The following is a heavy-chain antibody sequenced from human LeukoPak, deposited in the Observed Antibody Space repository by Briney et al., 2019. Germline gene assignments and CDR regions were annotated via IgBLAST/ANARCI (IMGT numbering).Heavy chain of an antibody. CDR3: ARVTRGSGYAFDI. D-gene: IGHD5-12*01. CDR1: ESSVSNNY. CDR2: ISYSGSTI. Sequence: PGGSLRLSCVASESSVSNNYMNWVRQAPGKGLEWVSYISYSGSTIYYADSVKGRFTISRDNAKNSLYLQMNSLRAEDTAVYYCARVTRGSGYAFDIWGQGTMVTVSS. V-gene: IGHV3-11*04. J-gene: IGHJ3*02.